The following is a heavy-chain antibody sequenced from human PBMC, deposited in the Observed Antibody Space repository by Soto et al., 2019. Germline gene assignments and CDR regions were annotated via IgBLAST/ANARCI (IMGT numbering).Heavy chain of an antibody. D-gene: IGHD1-1*01. CDR1: GQSFSGHS. V-gene: IGHV4-34*01. J-gene: IGHJ4*02. CDR3: ARGSGIVALPGELEDVKYDY. Sequence: QVQLQQWGAGLVKPSETLSLSCAVYGQSFSGHSWAWIRQPPGKGLEWIGEINESGSTYYNPSLRSRLTISTDTCKNQFSLKLSSVSAADTAAYFCARGSGIVALPGELEDVKYDYWGQGTLGNVSS. CDR2: INESGST.